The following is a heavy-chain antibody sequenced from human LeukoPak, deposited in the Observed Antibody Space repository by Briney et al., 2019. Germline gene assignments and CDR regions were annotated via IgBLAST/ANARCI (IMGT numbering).Heavy chain of an antibody. CDR1: GGSISSSSYY. Sequence: SETLSLTCTVSGGSISSSSYYWGWIRQPPGKGLEWIGSIYYSGSTYYNPSLKSRVTISVDTSKNLFSLKLSSVTAADTAVYYCASLRRGGEYYFDYWGQGTLVTVSS. CDR3: ASLRRGGEYYFDY. D-gene: IGHD2-15*01. J-gene: IGHJ4*02. CDR2: IYYSGST. V-gene: IGHV4-39*01.